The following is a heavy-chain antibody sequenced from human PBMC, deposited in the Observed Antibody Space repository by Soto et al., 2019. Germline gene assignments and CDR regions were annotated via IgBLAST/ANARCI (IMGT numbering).Heavy chain of an antibody. CDR3: ARGNYYDRVFVY. CDR2: INHSGST. CDR1: GGSFSGYY. Sequence: SETLSLTCAVYGGSFSGYYWSWIRQPPGKGLEWIGEINHSGSTNYNPSLKSRVTISVDTSKNQFSLKLSSVTAADTAVYYCARGNYYDRVFVYWGQGTLVTVSS. D-gene: IGHD3-22*01. V-gene: IGHV4-34*01. J-gene: IGHJ4*02.